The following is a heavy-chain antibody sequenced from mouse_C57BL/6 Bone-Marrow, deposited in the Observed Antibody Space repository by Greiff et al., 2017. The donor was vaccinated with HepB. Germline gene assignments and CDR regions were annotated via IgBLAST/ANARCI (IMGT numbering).Heavy chain of an antibody. CDR3: ARFTDYFDY. Sequence: EVNLVESGGGLVQSGGSLRLSCATSGFTFSDFYMEWVRQAPGKGLEWIAASRNKANDYTTEYSASVKGRFIVSRDTSQSILYLQMNALRAEDTAIYYCARFTDYFDYWGQGTTLTVSS. CDR2: SRNKANDYTT. V-gene: IGHV7-1*01. CDR1: GFTFSDFY. J-gene: IGHJ2*01.